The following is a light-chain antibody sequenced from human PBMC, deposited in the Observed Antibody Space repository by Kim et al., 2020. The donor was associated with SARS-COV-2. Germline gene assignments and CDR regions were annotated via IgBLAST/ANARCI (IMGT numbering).Light chain of an antibody. CDR2: TNN. Sequence: QSVLTQPPSASGTPGQRVTISCSGSSSNIGSNTVNWYQQLPGTAPKLLIYTNNQRPSGVPDRFPASKSGTSASLAISGLQSEDEADYYCATWDDSLNGWVFGGGTQLTVL. CDR3: ATWDDSLNGWV. J-gene: IGLJ3*02. V-gene: IGLV1-44*01. CDR1: SSNIGSNT.